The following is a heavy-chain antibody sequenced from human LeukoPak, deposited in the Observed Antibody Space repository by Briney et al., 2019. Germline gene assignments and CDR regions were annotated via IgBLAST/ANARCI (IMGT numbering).Heavy chain of an antibody. V-gene: IGHV1-2*02. Sequence: ASVTLSFKSSGYTFTVYYMHWVRQAPGRGLEWMGWINTNSGGTNYAQKFQGRVTMTRDTSISTAYMELSRLRSDDTAVYYCARDRAAYDAFDIWGQGTMVTVSS. CDR1: GYTFTVYY. CDR2: INTNSGGT. J-gene: IGHJ3*02. CDR3: ARDRAAYDAFDI. D-gene: IGHD2-21*01.